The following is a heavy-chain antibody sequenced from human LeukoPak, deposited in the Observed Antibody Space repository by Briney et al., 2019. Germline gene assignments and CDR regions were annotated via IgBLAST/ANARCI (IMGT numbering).Heavy chain of an antibody. V-gene: IGHV1-18*01. D-gene: IGHD3-10*01. CDR1: GYTFTSYA. CDR3: ARYGSGSYYNDY. J-gene: IGHJ4*02. CDR2: ISAHNSNT. Sequence: GASVKVSCKASGYTFTSYAMNWVRQAPGQGLEWMGWISAHNSNTNYAQKFQGRVTMTTDTSTSTAYMELRSLRSDDTAVYYCARYGSGSYYNDYWGQGTLVTVSS.